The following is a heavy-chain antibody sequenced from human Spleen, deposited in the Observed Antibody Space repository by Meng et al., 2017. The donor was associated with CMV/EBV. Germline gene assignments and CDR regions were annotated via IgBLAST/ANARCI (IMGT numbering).Heavy chain of an antibody. Sequence: ISNGGYYWSWVRQHPGKGLEWIGYVFYSGTAYYNPSLKSRVTISVDTSKNQFSLKLSSVTAADTALYYCARTSITIVRGAAKPYDYWGQGTLVTVSS. CDR2: VFYSGTA. CDR1: ISNGGYY. V-gene: IGHV4-31*02. D-gene: IGHD3-10*01. CDR3: ARTSITIVRGAAKPYDY. J-gene: IGHJ4*02.